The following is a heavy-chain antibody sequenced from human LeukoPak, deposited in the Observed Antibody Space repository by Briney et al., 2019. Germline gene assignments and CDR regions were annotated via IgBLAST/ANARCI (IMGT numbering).Heavy chain of an antibody. J-gene: IGHJ4*02. D-gene: IGHD4-23*01. Sequence: PGGSLRLSCVVSAYTFSSFAAHWVRQAPGKGLEWVSSISDSARTTYYADSVKGRFTISRDNSKNTVYLQMNSLRAEDTAIYYCAKRWSYIDYWGQGALVTVSS. CDR3: AKRWSYIDY. V-gene: IGHV3-23*01. CDR1: AYTFSSFA. CDR2: ISDSARTT.